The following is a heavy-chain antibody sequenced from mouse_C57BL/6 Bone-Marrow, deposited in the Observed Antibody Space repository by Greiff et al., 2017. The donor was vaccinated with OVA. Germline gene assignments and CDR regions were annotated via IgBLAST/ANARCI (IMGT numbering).Heavy chain of an antibody. V-gene: IGHV14-4*01. CDR2: IDPENGDT. CDR3: TTATVVATDYFDY. D-gene: IGHD1-1*01. CDR1: GFNIKDDY. J-gene: IGHJ2*01. Sequence: EVQGVESGAELVRPGASVKLSCTASGFNIKDDYMHWVKQRPEQGLEWIGWIDPENGDTEYASKFQGKATITADTSSNTAYLQLSSLTSEDTAVYYCTTATVVATDYFDYWGQGTTLTVSS.